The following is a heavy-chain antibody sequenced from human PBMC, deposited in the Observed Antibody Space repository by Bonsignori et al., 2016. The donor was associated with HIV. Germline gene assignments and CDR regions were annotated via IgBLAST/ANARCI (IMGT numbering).Heavy chain of an antibody. Sequence: QVQLQESGPGLVEPSETLSLTCTVSGSSIATDYYWAWVRQTPGKGLEWIGSVYQSGTTYINPSLKGRATISVDTSNNKVFPVRMTSVTVEDAAVYYCARDFKTSIGGPXRWYFDLWGLALWSLSPQ. V-gene: IGHV4-38-2*02. CDR3: ARDFKTSIGGPXRWYFDL. J-gene: IGHJ2*01. CDR1: GSSIATDYY. D-gene: IGHD3-16*01. CDR2: VYQSGTT.